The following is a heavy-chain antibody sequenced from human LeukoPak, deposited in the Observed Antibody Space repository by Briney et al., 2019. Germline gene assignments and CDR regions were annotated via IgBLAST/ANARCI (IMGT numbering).Heavy chain of an antibody. J-gene: IGHJ6*03. V-gene: IGHV3-21*01. CDR2: ISSSSSYI. D-gene: IGHD3-3*01. Sequence: PGGSLRLSCAASGFTFSSYSMNWVRQAPGKGLEWVSSISSSSSYIYYADSVKGRFTISRDNAKNSLYLQMNSLRAEDTAVYYCARRTYYDFWSGYQIYYYYYMDVWGKGTTVTVSS. CDR3: ARRTYYDFWSGYQIYYYYYMDV. CDR1: GFTFSSYS.